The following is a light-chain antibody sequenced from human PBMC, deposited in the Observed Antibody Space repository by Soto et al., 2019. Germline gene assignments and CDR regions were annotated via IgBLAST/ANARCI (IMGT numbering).Light chain of an antibody. CDR1: QSISSY. Sequence: DIQMTQSPSSLSASVGDRVTITCRASQSISSYLNWYQQKPGKAPKLLIYAASSLQSGVPSRFSGSGSGTDFTLTISSLHPEDFATYYCQQSYITRTFAQGTEADIK. V-gene: IGKV1-39*01. CDR3: QQSYITRT. CDR2: AAS. J-gene: IGKJ1*01.